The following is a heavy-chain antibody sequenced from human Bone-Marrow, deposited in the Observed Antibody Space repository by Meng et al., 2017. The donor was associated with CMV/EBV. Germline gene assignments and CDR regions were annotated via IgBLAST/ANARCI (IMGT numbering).Heavy chain of an antibody. Sequence: GESLKISCKGSGYSFTSYWIGWVRQMHGKGLEWMGIIYPGDSDTRYSPSFQGQVTISADKSISTAYLQWSSLKASDTAMYYCARLLTGPNTDDYGMDVRGQGTTVTVS. CDR2: IYPGDSDT. CDR3: ARLLTGPNTDDYGMDV. CDR1: GYSFTSYW. D-gene: IGHD2-2*02. V-gene: IGHV5-51*01. J-gene: IGHJ6*02.